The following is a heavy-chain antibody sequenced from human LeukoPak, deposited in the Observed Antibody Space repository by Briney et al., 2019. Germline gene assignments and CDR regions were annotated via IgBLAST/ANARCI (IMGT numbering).Heavy chain of an antibody. J-gene: IGHJ4*02. CDR2: INRDGTIT. CDR1: GFTFTNHW. Sequence: GGSLRLSCAASGFTFTNHWLHWVRQAPGKGLVWVSRINRDGTITKYADSVKGRFTVSRDNAKNTLTLQMSSLGAEDTAVYYCARDKKSGESSETDHWGQGTLVTVSS. V-gene: IGHV3-74*03. CDR3: ARDKKSGESSETDH. D-gene: IGHD3-10*01.